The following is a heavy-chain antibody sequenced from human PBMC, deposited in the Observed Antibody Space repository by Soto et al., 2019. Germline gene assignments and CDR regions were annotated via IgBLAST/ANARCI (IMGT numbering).Heavy chain of an antibody. J-gene: IGHJ4*02. CDR1: GFIFSNYG. V-gene: IGHV3-30*03. D-gene: IGHD3-10*02. CDR3: AIVRVADSPRAH. CDR2: ISYDGSDI. Sequence: QVQLVESGGGVVQPGRSLRLSCAGSGFIFSNYGMHWVRQAPGKGLEWVAFISYDGSDILYADSVKGRFTISRDNSKSTLFLHMNRPRAEDTAVYFCAIVRVADSPRAHWGQGSLVTVSS.